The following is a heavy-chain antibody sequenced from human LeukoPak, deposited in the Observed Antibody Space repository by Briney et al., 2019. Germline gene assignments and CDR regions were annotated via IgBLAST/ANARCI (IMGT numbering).Heavy chain of an antibody. CDR3: ARGGYSESFYNPRSYGMDV. CDR1: GYTSANYY. Sequence: ASVKVSFKASGYTSANYYLHWVRQAPGQGLAWMGIINPSGDTTRYVEKFQGRVTMIRDTSASTVYMELSSLRSEDTAVYYCARGGYSESFYNPRSYGMDVWGQGTTVIVSS. CDR2: INPSGDTT. V-gene: IGHV1-46*01. J-gene: IGHJ6*02. D-gene: IGHD3-10*01.